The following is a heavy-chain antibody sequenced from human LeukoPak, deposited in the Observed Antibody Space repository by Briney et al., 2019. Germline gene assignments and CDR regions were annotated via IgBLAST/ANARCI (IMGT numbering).Heavy chain of an antibody. CDR3: AREIVLMMSDVASPYYMDV. CDR1: GASVNDYF. CDR2: VSSGGTT. V-gene: IGHV4-59*02. J-gene: IGHJ6*03. Sequence: SETLSLSCTVSGASVNDYFWSWIRQPPGRGLEWIGHVSSGGTTEYSPSLKGRVTISLDASNNKASLSLTSSTAADTAVYYCAREIVLMMSDVASPYYMDVWGRGTTVIVAS. D-gene: IGHD3-16*01.